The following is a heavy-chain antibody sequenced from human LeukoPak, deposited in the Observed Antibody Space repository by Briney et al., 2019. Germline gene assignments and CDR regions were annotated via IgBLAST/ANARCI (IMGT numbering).Heavy chain of an antibody. J-gene: IGHJ4*02. V-gene: IGHV3-23*01. D-gene: IGHD6-13*01. CDR3: TRERVWYSSSRYDY. CDR1: GFTFSNYG. Sequence: RPGGSLRLSCAASGFTFSNYGMTWVRQAPGKGLEWVSHISVSGEDTYYADSVKGRFTISRDNSKDTLYLQMNSLRDEDTAVYYCTRERVWYSSSRYDYWGQGTRVTVSS. CDR2: ISVSGEDT.